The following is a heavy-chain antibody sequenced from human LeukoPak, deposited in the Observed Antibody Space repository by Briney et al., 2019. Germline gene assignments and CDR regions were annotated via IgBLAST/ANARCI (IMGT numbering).Heavy chain of an antibody. CDR2: IYTSGST. CDR1: GCSISSYY. CDR3: ARGAPSMYSSGWYYFDY. J-gene: IGHJ4*02. D-gene: IGHD6-19*01. Sequence: SETLSLTCTVSGCSISSYYWSWIRQPAGKGLGWIGRIYTSGSTNYNPSLKSRVTMSVDTSKNQFSLKLSSVTAADTAVYYCARGAPSMYSSGWYYFDYWGQGTLVTVSS. V-gene: IGHV4-4*07.